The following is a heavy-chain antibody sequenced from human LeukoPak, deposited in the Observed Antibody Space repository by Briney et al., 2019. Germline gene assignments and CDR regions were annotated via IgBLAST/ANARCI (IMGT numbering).Heavy chain of an antibody. CDR2: IYYSGST. J-gene: IGHJ6*03. V-gene: IGHV4-59*01. Sequence: SSETLSLTCAVYGGSFSGYYWSWIRQPPGKGLEWIGYIYYSGSTNYNPSLKSRVTISVDTSKNQFSLKLSSVTAADTAVYYCARNGIAARASYYYYYYMDVWGKGTTVTVSS. D-gene: IGHD6-6*01. CDR3: ARNGIAARASYYYYYYMDV. CDR1: GGSFSGYY.